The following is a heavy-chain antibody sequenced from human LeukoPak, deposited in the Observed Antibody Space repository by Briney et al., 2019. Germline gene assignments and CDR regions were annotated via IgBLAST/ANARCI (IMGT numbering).Heavy chain of an antibody. CDR1: GFTFDDYA. D-gene: IGHD3-3*01. CDR2: ISWNSGSI. Sequence: PGGSLRLSCAASGFTFDDYAMHWVRQAPGKGLEWVSGISWNSGSIGYADSVKGRFTISRDNAKNSLYLQMNSLRAEDTAVYYCARDLDRFLEPYYYYYYMDVWGKGTTVTVSS. V-gene: IGHV3-9*01. J-gene: IGHJ6*03. CDR3: ARDLDRFLEPYYYYYYMDV.